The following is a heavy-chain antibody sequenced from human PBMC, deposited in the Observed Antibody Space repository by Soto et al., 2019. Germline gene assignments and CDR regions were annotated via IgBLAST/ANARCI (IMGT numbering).Heavy chain of an antibody. CDR3: AKDTRRSELREDYYYGMDV. J-gene: IGHJ6*02. V-gene: IGHV3-30*18. Sequence: GGSLRLSCAASGFTFSSYGMHWVRQAPGKGLEWVAVISYDGSNKYYADSVKGRFTISRDNSKNTLYLQMNSLRAEDTAVYYCAKDTRRSELREDYYYGMDVWGQGTTVTVSS. CDR1: GFTFSSYG. D-gene: IGHD1-7*01. CDR2: ISYDGSNK.